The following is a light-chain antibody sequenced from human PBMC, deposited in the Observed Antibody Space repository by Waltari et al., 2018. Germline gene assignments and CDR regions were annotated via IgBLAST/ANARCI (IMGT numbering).Light chain of an antibody. Sequence: TCRASQGITNAVAWFQQRPGKAPKRLIYSASILQSGVPSRFSGSGSGAEFTLTISSLQPEDFATYFCLQHKSHPYTFGQGTKLELK. CDR2: SAS. CDR3: LQHKSHPYT. CDR1: QGITNA. V-gene: IGKV1-17*03. J-gene: IGKJ2*01.